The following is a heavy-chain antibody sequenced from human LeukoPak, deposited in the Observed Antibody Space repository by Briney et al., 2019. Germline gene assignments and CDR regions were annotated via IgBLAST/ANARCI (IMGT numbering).Heavy chain of an antibody. J-gene: IGHJ4*02. CDR1: GFTFSTYG. V-gene: IGHV3-23*01. D-gene: IGHD4-23*01. Sequence: GGSLRLSCAASGFTFSTYGMSWVRQAPGKGLEWVSATSARGVSTYYADSVKGRFTITRDNPKNTLYLQMNSLRAEDTAVYYCAERSEYGGNGNYFDYWGQGTQVTVSS. CDR2: TSARGVST. CDR3: AERSEYGGNGNYFDY.